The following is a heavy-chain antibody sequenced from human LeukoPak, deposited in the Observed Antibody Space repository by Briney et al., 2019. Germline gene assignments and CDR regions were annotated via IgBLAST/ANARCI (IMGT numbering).Heavy chain of an antibody. D-gene: IGHD4-17*01. V-gene: IGHV3-30*18. CDR3: AKVVRRGNYGDHEGFDY. J-gene: IGHJ4*02. CDR1: GFTFKNYG. Sequence: GGSLRLSCAASGFTFKNYGIHWVRQAPGKGLEWVAVISYDGSNKYYADSVKGRFTISRDNSKNTLYLQMNSLRAEDTAVYYCAKVVRRGNYGDHEGFDYWGQGTLVTVSS. CDR2: ISYDGSNK.